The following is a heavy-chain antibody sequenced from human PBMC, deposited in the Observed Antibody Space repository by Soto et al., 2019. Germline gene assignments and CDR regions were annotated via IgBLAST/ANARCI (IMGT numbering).Heavy chain of an antibody. V-gene: IGHV3-15*01. CDR1: GFTFSDAW. J-gene: IGHJ4*02. Sequence: PGGSLRLSCAASGFTFSDAWMSWVRQAPGKGLEWLGRIKGKIGGETTDYAASVKGRFAISRDDSRDTLYPDMNSLKTEVTAMYYCVRTFHSDSTGYWGQGTQVTVSS. CDR2: IKGKIGGETT. CDR3: VRTFHSDSTGY. D-gene: IGHD3-22*01.